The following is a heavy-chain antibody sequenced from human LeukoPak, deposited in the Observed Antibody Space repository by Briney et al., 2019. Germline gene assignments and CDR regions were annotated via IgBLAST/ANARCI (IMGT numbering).Heavy chain of an antibody. CDR2: ISISGDTT. V-gene: IGHV3-23*01. CDR1: GFTFSSHA. CDR3: ATFRFLGN. D-gene: IGHD3-3*01. Sequence: GGSLRLSCGASGFTFSSHAMTWVRQAPGKGLEWVSAISISGDTTYYADAVKGRFTISRDNSKNTVYLQMNSLRAEDTAVYYCATFRFLGNWGQGTMVTVSP. J-gene: IGHJ3*01.